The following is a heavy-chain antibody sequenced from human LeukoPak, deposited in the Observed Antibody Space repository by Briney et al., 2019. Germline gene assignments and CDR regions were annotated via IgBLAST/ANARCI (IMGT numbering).Heavy chain of an antibody. J-gene: IGHJ4*02. CDR2: IRYDGSNK. CDR1: GFTFSSYG. D-gene: IGHD2-2*01. CDR3: AKEQRSSSWYFDY. Sequence: PGGPLRLSCAASGFTFSSYGMHWVRQAPGKGLEWVAFIRYDGSNKYYADSVKGRFTISRDNSKNTLYLQMNSLRAEDTAVYYCAKEQRSSSWYFDYWGQGTLVTVSS. V-gene: IGHV3-30*02.